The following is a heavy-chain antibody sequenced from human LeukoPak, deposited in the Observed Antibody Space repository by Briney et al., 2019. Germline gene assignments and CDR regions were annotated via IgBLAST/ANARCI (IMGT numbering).Heavy chain of an antibody. CDR3: ARSGPQLVAIFDY. Sequence: SQTLSLTCTVSGGSISSGGYYWSWIRQPPGKGLEWIGYIYHSGSTYYNPSLKSRVTISVDRSKNQFSLNLNSVTAADTAVYYCARSGPQLVAIFDYWGQGTLVTVSS. CDR1: GGSISSGGYY. D-gene: IGHD3-10*01. V-gene: IGHV4-30-2*01. J-gene: IGHJ4*02. CDR2: IYHSGST.